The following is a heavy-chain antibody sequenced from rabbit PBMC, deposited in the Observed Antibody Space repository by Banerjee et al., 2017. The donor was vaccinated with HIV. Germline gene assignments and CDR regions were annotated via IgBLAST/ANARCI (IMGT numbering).Heavy chain of an antibody. V-gene: IGHV1S40*01. CDR3: ARKAGITYATPFNL. CDR2: IYTVSSGST. J-gene: IGHJ4*01. CDR1: GFSFSSSYY. D-gene: IGHD6-1*01. Sequence: QSLEESGGDLVKPGASLTLTCTASGFSFSSSYYMCWVRQAPGKGLEWIACIYTVSSGSTYYASWAKGRFTISKTSSTTVTLQMTSLTAADTATYFCARKAGITYATPFNLWGPGTLVTVS.